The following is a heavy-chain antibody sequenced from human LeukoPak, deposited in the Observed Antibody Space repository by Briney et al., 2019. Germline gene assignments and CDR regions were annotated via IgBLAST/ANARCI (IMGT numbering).Heavy chain of an antibody. D-gene: IGHD4-23*01. CDR3: AKDRGYGGNSYNWFDP. J-gene: IGHJ5*02. V-gene: IGHV3-30*18. Sequence: GGSLRFSGAASGFTFSSYGMHWVRKAPGKGLEWVAVISYDGSNKYYADFVKGRFTISRDNSKNTLYLQMNSLRAEDTAVYYCAKDRGYGGNSYNWFDPWGQGTLVTVSS. CDR1: GFTFSSYG. CDR2: ISYDGSNK.